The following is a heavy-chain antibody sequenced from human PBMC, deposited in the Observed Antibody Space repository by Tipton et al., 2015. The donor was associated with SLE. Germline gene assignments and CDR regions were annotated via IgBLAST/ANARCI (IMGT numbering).Heavy chain of an antibody. D-gene: IGHD4-17*01. V-gene: IGHV4-61*02. CDR2: IYTTGWT. Sequence: TLSLTCSVYGGSIRSGSSYWSCIRRPAGKGLEWLGRIYTTGWTNYNPSLESRVTISVDTSKKQFSLNLRSVTAADTAVYYCARLIGAYGDYGGGFHYYYGMDAWGEGTTVTVSS. CDR3: ARLIGAYGDYGGGFHYYYGMDA. J-gene: IGHJ6*04. CDR1: GGSIRSGSSY.